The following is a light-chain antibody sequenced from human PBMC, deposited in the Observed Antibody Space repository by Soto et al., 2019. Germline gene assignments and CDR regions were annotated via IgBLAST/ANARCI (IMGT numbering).Light chain of an antibody. CDR1: SSNIGRET. J-gene: IGLJ2*01. CDR2: SNN. CDR3: AAWDDSLNGVI. V-gene: IGLV1-44*01. Sequence: QSMLTQPPSASGTPGQRVTISCSGSSSNIGRETVKWYQQVPGTAPKLLIYSNNQRPSGVPDRFSGSKSGTSASLAISGLQSEDESDYYCAAWDDSLNGVIFGGGTKLTVL.